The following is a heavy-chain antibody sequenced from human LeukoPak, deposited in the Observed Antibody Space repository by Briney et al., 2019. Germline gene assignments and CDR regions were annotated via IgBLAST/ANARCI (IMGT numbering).Heavy chain of an antibody. CDR1: AFTFSNYV. V-gene: IGHV3-23*01. Sequence: GGSLRLSCAASAFTFSNYVMSWVRQAPGKGLEWVSTISGSGGSTYYADSVKDRFTISRDNSKNTLYLQMNSLRAEDTAVYYCANLGIAAAATPDYWGQGTLVTVSS. CDR2: ISGSGGST. J-gene: IGHJ4*02. CDR3: ANLGIAAAATPDY. D-gene: IGHD6-13*01.